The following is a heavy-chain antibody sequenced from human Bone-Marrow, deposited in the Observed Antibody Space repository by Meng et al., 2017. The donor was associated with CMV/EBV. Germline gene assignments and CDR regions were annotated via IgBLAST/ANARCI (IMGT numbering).Heavy chain of an antibody. CDR1: GGSISSYY. CDR3: ARSPSGYDPDY. D-gene: IGHD5-12*01. J-gene: IGHJ4*02. Sequence: GSLRLSCTVSGGSISSYYWGWIRQPPGKGLEWIGYIYYSGSTNYNPSLKSRVTISVDTSKNQFSLKLSSVTAADTAVYYCARSPSGYDPDYWGQGTLVTVS. V-gene: IGHV4-59*01. CDR2: IYYSGST.